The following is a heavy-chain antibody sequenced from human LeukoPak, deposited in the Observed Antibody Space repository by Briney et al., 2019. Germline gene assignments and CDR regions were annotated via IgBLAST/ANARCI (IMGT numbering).Heavy chain of an antibody. D-gene: IGHD4-17*01. CDR1: GGSISSYY. J-gene: IGHJ2*01. Sequence: SETLSLTCTVSGGSISSYYWSWLRQPPGKGLEWIGYIYYSGSTNYNPSLKSRVTISVDTSKNQFSLKLSSVTAADTAVYYCARREGDYGYWYFDLWGRGTLVTVSS. CDR2: IYYSGST. CDR3: ARREGDYGYWYFDL. V-gene: IGHV4-59*08.